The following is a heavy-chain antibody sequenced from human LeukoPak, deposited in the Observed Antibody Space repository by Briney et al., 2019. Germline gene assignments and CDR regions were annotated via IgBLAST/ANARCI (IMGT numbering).Heavy chain of an antibody. V-gene: IGHV3-21*01. CDR3: TGSSSPVNFDY. J-gene: IGHJ4*02. D-gene: IGHD6-6*01. Sequence: PGGSLRLSCAASGFTFSSYSMNWVRQAPGKGLEWVSSISSSSSYIYYADSVKGRFTISRDNAKNSLYLQMNSLRAEDTAVYYCTGSSSPVNFDYWGQGTLVTVSS. CDR2: ISSSSSYI. CDR1: GFTFSSYS.